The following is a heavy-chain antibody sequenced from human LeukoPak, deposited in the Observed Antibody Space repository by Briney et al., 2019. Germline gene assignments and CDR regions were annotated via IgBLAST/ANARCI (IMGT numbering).Heavy chain of an antibody. D-gene: IGHD6-19*01. CDR1: GGSFSGYY. CDR2: INHSGST. CDR3: ASQAQWLATGPHWFDP. J-gene: IGHJ5*02. Sequence: KSSETLSLTCAVYGGSFSGYYWSWIRQPPGKGLEWIGEINHSGSTNYNPSLKSRVTISVDTSKNQFSLKLSSVTAADTAVYYCASQAQWLATGPHWFDPWGQGTLVTVSS. V-gene: IGHV4-34*01.